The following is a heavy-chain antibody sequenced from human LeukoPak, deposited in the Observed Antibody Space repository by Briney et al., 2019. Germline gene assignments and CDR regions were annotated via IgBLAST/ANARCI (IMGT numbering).Heavy chain of an antibody. Sequence: PSETLSLTCTVSGGSITSYYWSWIRQPPGKGLEWIGYIYYSGSTNYNPSLKSRVTISVDTSKNQFSLKLSSVTAADTAMYYCARESIGYVDTALFDYWGQGTLVTVSS. D-gene: IGHD5-18*01. J-gene: IGHJ4*02. CDR3: ARESIGYVDTALFDY. CDR2: IYYSGST. V-gene: IGHV4-59*01. CDR1: GGSITSYY.